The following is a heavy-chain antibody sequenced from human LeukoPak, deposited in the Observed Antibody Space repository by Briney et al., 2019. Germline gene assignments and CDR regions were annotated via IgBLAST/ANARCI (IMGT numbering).Heavy chain of an antibody. CDR1: GYTFTSYY. CDR3: ARHVGASDAFDI. D-gene: IGHD1-26*01. Sequence: ASVKVSCKASGYTFTSYYMHWVRQAPGQGLEWMGIINPSGGSTSYAQKFQGRVTMTRDTSTSTVYMELSRLRSDDTAVYYCARHVGASDAFDIWGQGTMVTVSS. V-gene: IGHV1-46*01. CDR2: INPSGGST. J-gene: IGHJ3*02.